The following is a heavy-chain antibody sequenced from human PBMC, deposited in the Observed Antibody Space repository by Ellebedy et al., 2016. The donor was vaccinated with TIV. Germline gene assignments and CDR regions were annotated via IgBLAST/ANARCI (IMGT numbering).Heavy chain of an antibody. V-gene: IGHV4-39*01. CDR1: GNSVSSSTYY. CDR2: IYYSGAT. Sequence: MPSETLSLTCTVSGNSVSSSTYYRSWIRQPPGKGLEWIGGIYYSGATYYSPSLKSRATISVDTSNKQVSLNLTSLTAADTAVYYCAISPDIPEAGLNRFDPWGQGTLVTVSS. CDR3: AISPDIPEAGLNRFDP. D-gene: IGHD6-19*01. J-gene: IGHJ5*02.